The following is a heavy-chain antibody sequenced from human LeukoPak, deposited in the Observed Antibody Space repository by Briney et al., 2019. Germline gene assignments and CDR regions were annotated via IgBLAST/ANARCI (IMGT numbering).Heavy chain of an antibody. CDR1: GYTFASYG. CDR2: ISAYNGNT. Sequence: ASVRVSCKASGYTFASYGISWVRQAPGQGLEWMGWISAYNGNTNYAQKLQGRVTMTTDTSTSTAYMELRSLRSDDTAVYYCARDEGRLGYYYGMDVWGQGTTVTVSS. V-gene: IGHV1-18*01. J-gene: IGHJ6*02. CDR3: ARDEGRLGYYYGMDV.